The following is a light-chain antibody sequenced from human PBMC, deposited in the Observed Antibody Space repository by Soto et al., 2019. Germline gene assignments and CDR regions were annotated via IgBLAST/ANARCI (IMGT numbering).Light chain of an antibody. CDR1: SSDVGGYNS. CDR2: DVT. J-gene: IGLJ1*01. V-gene: IGLV2-14*01. Sequence: QSALTQPASVSGSPGQSIAISCTGTSSDVGGYNSVSWYQQHPGKAPKLMIYDVTNRPSGVSNRFSGSKSGNTASLTISGLQADDEADYYCSSYASGGTYVFGTGTQLTVL. CDR3: SSYASGGTYV.